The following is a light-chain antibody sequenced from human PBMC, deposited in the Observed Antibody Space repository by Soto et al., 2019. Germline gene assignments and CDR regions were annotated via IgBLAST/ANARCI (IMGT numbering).Light chain of an antibody. J-gene: IGKJ5*01. Sequence: EIVLTQSPATLSLSPGERATLSCWASQSVSSYLAWYQQKPGQAPRLLIYDASNRATGIPARFSGSGSGTDFTLTISSLEPEDIAVYYCQQRSNWPFGQGTRLEIK. V-gene: IGKV3-11*01. CDR1: QSVSSY. CDR3: QQRSNWP. CDR2: DAS.